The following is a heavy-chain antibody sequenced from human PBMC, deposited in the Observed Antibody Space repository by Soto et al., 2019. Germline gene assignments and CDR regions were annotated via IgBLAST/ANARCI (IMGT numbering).Heavy chain of an antibody. J-gene: IGHJ6*02. CDR3: ARDMSGGTYNYYYGMDV. CDR1: GYNFNNYW. Sequence: PGESLKISCKGSGYNFNNYWISWVRQMPGKGLEWMGRIDPYDSYTNYSPSFQGHVTISVDKSISTAYLQWSSLRADDTAVYYCARDMSGGTYNYYYGMDVWGQGTTVTAP. V-gene: IGHV5-10-1*01. CDR2: IDPYDSYT. D-gene: IGHD1-26*01.